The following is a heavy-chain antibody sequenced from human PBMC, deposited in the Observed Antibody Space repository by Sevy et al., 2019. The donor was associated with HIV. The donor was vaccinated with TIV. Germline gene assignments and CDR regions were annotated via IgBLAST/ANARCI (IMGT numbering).Heavy chain of an antibody. D-gene: IGHD4-17*01. V-gene: IGHV3-74*01. J-gene: IGHJ4*02. CDR2: INSDGSST. CDR1: GITLTPYW. CDR3: AKDDCGDYCSLAY. Sequence: GGSLRLSCAASGITLTPYWMHWVRQVPGKGLVWVSRINSDGSSTSYAESVKGRFTISRDNGKNTLYLQMKSLRVEDTAVYYCAKDDCGDYCSLAYWGQGTLVTVSS.